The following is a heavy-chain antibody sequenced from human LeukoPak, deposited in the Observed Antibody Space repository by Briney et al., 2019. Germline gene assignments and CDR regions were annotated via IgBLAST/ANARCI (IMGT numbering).Heavy chain of an antibody. Sequence: GGSLRLSCAASGFTFSTCWMSWVRQAPGKGLEWVANIKKDGSEKYYVASVKGRFTISRDNTKNLLYLQMNSLRAADTAVYYCAKIYASGSYYYFDYWGQGTPVTVSS. CDR2: IKKDGSEK. V-gene: IGHV3-7*01. CDR3: AKIYASGSYYYFDY. J-gene: IGHJ4*02. CDR1: GFTFSTCW. D-gene: IGHD3-10*01.